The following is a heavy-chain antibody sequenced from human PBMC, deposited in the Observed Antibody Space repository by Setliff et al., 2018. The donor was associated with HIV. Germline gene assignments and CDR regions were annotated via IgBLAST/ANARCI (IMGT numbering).Heavy chain of an antibody. D-gene: IGHD3-22*01. V-gene: IGHV4-59*02. Sequence: SETLSLTCGVSGDSVSGYYWIWIRQSPGKGLEWIGYMYSSGNSNYNPSLKSRVTMSVDTSNNQVSLYLSSVTAADTALYFCVRQAWHYDRDGYFIDCWGQGMLVTVSS. CDR1: GDSVSGYY. J-gene: IGHJ4*02. CDR2: MYSSGNS. CDR3: VRQAWHYDRDGYFIDC.